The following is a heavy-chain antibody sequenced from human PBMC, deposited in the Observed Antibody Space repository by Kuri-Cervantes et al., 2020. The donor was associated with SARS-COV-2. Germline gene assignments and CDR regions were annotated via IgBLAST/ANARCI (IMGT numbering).Heavy chain of an antibody. CDR3: ARVFDYGSGSPRAFDY. D-gene: IGHD3-10*01. CDR1: GGSISSGDYY. J-gene: IGHJ4*02. V-gene: IGHV4-30-4*08. CDR2: IYYSGST. Sequence: SETLSLTCTVSGGSISSGDYYWSWIRQPPGKGLEWIGYIYYSGSTYYNPSLKSRVTISVDTSKNQFSLKLSSVTAADTAVYYRARVFDYGSGSPRAFDYWGQGTLVPSPQ.